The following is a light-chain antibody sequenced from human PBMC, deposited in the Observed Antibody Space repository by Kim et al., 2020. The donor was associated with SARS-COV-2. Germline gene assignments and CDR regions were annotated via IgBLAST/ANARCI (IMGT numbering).Light chain of an antibody. J-gene: IGLJ2*01. V-gene: IGLV3-19*01. CDR1: SLRRYY. CDR2: GKD. Sequence: SSELTQDPAVSVALRQTVRITCQGDSLRRYYASWYQQKLGQAPVVVIHGKDNRPSGIPDRFSGSSSGDTASLTITGAQAEDEADYYCTSRDSSGNRLVFGGGTQLTVL. CDR3: TSRDSSGNRLV.